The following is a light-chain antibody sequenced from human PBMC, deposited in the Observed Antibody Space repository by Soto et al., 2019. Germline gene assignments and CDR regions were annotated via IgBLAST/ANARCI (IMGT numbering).Light chain of an antibody. V-gene: IGKV1-39*01. J-gene: IGKJ1*01. CDR2: DAS. Sequence: DIQLTQSPSSLSASVGDKVTITCRASQSIRSYLNWVQQKPGKAPKLLIYDASSLQTGVPSRFSGSGSGTDFSLTISSLQPEDFATYFCQQTFNVPPWTFGQGTKVDIK. CDR3: QQTFNVPPWT. CDR1: QSIRSY.